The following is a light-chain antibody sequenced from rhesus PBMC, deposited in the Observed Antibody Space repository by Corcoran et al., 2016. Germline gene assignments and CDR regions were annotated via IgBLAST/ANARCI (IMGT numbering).Light chain of an antibody. Sequence: DIQMTQSPSSLSASLGDTVTITCQASQGISSWLAWYQQTPGKAPKLLSYKASSLKDGVPSRFSGSGSVTNFTLTISSLQPEDFVTYYCLQYNSNPFTFGPGTKLDLK. V-gene: IGKV1-22*01. CDR3: LQYNSNPFT. CDR2: KAS. J-gene: IGKJ3*01. CDR1: QGISSW.